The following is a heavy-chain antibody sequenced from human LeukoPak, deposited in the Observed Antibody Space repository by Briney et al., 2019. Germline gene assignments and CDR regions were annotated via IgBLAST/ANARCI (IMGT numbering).Heavy chain of an antibody. CDR3: AKYGRDAFDI. V-gene: IGHV4-59*08. D-gene: IGHD1-1*01. Sequence: PSETLSLTCTVSGGSISSYCRSWIRQPPGKGLEWIGYIYYSGSTNYNPSLKSRVTISVDTSKNQFSLKLSSVTAADTAVYYCAKYGRDAFDIWGQGRMVTVSS. J-gene: IGHJ3*02. CDR1: GGSISSYC. CDR2: IYYSGST.